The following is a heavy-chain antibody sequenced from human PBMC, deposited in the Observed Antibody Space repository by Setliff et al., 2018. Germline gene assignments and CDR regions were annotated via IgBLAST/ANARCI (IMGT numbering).Heavy chain of an antibody. V-gene: IGHV4-4*07. Sequence: SETLSLTCTVSGGSISSYYWSWIRQPAGKGLEWIGHIYIGGSANYNPSLKSRVTMSADTSKNQFSLKLNSVTAADMAVYYCAREQWLDPPGYYYMDVWAKGTTVTVSS. CDR1: GGSISSYY. D-gene: IGHD6-19*01. CDR3: AREQWLDPPGYYYMDV. J-gene: IGHJ6*03. CDR2: IYIGGSA.